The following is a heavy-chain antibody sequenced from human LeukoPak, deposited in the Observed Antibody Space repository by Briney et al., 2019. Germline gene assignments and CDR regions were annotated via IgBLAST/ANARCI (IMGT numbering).Heavy chain of an antibody. V-gene: IGHV3-48*04. Sequence: QPGGSLRLSCAASGFTFSSYSMNWVRQAPGKGLEWVSYISSSSSTIYYADSVKGRFTISRDNAKNSLYLQMNSLRAEDTAVYYCARGHQEQWQTEFDYWGQGTLVAVSS. J-gene: IGHJ4*02. CDR1: GFTFSSYS. CDR2: ISSSSSTI. D-gene: IGHD6-19*01. CDR3: ARGHQEQWQTEFDY.